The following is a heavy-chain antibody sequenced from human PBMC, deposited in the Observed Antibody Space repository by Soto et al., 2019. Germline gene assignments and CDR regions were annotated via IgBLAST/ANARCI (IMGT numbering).Heavy chain of an antibody. CDR2: ISAYNGNT. Sequence: QVQLVQSGAEVKKPGASVKVSCKTSGYTFTSCGISWVRQAPGQGLEWMGWISAYNGNTNYAQNFPGRATMTTDTATSTAYMELRLLRYDDAAVYSVPRGGTPIDSWGQGTLVTVSS. D-gene: IGHD3-16*01. J-gene: IGHJ4*02. V-gene: IGHV1-18*01. CDR1: GYTFTSCG. CDR3: PRGGTPIDS.